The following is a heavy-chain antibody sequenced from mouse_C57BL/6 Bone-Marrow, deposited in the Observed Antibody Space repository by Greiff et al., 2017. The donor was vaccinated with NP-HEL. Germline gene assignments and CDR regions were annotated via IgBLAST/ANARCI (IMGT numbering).Heavy chain of an antibody. CDR1: GFTFSDYG. Sequence: EVMLVESGGGLVKPGGSLKLSCAASGFTFSDYGMHWVRQAPEKGLEWVAYISSGSSTIYYADTVKGRFTISRDNAKNTLFLQMTSLMSEDTAMYYCARRFIYYCGSSYVDYAMDYWGQGTSVTVSS. J-gene: IGHJ4*01. D-gene: IGHD1-1*01. CDR2: ISSGSSTI. V-gene: IGHV5-17*01. CDR3: ARRFIYYCGSSYVDYAMDY.